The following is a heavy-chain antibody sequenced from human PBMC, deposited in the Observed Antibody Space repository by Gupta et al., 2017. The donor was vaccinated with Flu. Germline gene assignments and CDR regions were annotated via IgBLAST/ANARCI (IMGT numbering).Heavy chain of an antibody. V-gene: IGHV3-23*01. Sequence: VRQAPGKGLEWVSGIGGRDARTFYTDSVKGRFTISRDNSKNALYLQMNTLRADDTAVYYCAKAYYDSSGYYDAWGQGTLVTVSS. J-gene: IGHJ4*02. D-gene: IGHD5-12*01. CDR3: AKAYYDSSGYYDA. CDR2: IGGRDART.